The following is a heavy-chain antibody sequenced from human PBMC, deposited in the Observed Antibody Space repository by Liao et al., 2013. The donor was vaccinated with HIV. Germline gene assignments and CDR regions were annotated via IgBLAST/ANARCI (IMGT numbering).Heavy chain of an antibody. D-gene: IGHD3-3*02. J-gene: IGHJ4*02. Sequence: QLQESGPGLVKPSETLSLTCTVSGGSIGKNYWSWIRQPPGKGLEWIGNIYFNGNTNFNPSLKSRITISLDTSKNQFSLRLSSVTAADTALYYCARHRSSSSFYFDYWGQGTLVTVSS. CDR2: IYFNGNT. V-gene: IGHV4-59*01. CDR3: ARHRSSSSFYFDY. CDR1: GGSIGKNY.